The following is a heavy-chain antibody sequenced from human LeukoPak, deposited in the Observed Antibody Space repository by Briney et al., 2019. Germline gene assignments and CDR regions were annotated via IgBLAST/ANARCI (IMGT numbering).Heavy chain of an antibody. D-gene: IGHD3-10*01. CDR2: ISAYNGNT. Sequence: GASVKVSCKASGYTFTSYDINWVRQATGQGLEWMGWISAYNGNTNYAQKLQGRVTMTTDTSTSTAYMELRSLRSDDAAVYYCAREGRRFGDLYYYGMDVWGQGTTVTVSS. CDR1: GYTFTSYD. J-gene: IGHJ6*02. CDR3: AREGRRFGDLYYYGMDV. V-gene: IGHV1-18*01.